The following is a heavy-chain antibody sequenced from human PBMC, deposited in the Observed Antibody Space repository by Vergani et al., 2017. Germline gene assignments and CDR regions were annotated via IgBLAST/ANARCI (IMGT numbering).Heavy chain of an antibody. V-gene: IGHV4-4*02. CDR1: GGSISSSNW. Sequence: QVQLQESGPGLVKPSGTLSLTCAVSGGSISSSNWWSWVRQPPGKGLEWIGEIYHSGSTNYNPSLKSRVTISVDKSKNQFSLKLSSVTAADTAVYYCAREKKVLRFLEWLNFLDYWGQGTLVTVSS. CDR3: AREKKVLRFLEWLNFLDY. D-gene: IGHD3-3*01. CDR2: IYHSGST. J-gene: IGHJ4*02.